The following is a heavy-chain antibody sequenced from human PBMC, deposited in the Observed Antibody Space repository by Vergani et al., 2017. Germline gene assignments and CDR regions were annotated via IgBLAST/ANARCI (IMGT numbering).Heavy chain of an antibody. D-gene: IGHD6-13*01. J-gene: IGHJ4*02. CDR2: RNPNSGNT. Sequence: QVQLVQSGAEVKKPGASVKVSCKASGYTFTSYDINWVRQATGQGLEWMGWRNPNSGNTGYAQKFQGRVTMTRNTSISTAYMELSSLRSEDTAVYYCARRSWYVRPFDYWGQGTLVTVSS. CDR3: ARRSWYVRPFDY. V-gene: IGHV1-8*01. CDR1: GYTFTSYD.